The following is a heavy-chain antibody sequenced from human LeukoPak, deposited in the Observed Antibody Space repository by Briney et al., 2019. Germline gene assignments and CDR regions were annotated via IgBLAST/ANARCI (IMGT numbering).Heavy chain of an antibody. CDR1: GFTFSSYA. D-gene: IGHD3-10*01. V-gene: IGHV3-30-3*01. CDR3: ARDRVYYYGSGTPTPDY. CDR2: ISYDGSSK. J-gene: IGHJ4*02. Sequence: GGSLRLSCAASGFTFSSYAMHWVRQAPGKGLEWVAVISYDGSSKYYADSVKGRFTISRDNSKNTLYLQMNSLRAEDTAVYHCARDRVYYYGSGTPTPDYWGQGTLVTVSS.